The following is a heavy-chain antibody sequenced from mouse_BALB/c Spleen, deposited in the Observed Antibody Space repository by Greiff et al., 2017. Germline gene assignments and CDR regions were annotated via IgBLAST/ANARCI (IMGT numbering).Heavy chain of an antibody. V-gene: IGHV5-17*02. CDR1: GFTFSSFG. CDR3: ARVGNYRYDDAMDY. Sequence: EVHLVESGGGLVQPGGSRKLSCAASGFTFSSFGMHWVRQAPEKGLEWVAYISSGSSTIYYADTVKGRFTISRDNPKNTLFLQMTSLRSEDTAMYYCARVGNYRYDDAMDYWGQGTSVTVSS. D-gene: IGHD2-14*01. CDR2: ISSGSSTI. J-gene: IGHJ4*01.